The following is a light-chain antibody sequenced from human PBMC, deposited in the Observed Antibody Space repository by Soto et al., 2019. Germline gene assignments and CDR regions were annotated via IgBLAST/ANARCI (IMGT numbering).Light chain of an antibody. J-gene: IGLJ3*02. CDR2: SNT. CDR1: SSNIGTHS. CDR3: GAWDGSLRAWL. Sequence: QLVLTQPPSASGTPGQRVTISCSGSSSNIGTHSVNWYQQLPGTAPKLLIYSNTQRPSGVPDRFSGSKSGTSASLAISGLQSEDETDYYCGAWDGSLRAWLFGGGTKVTVL. V-gene: IGLV1-44*01.